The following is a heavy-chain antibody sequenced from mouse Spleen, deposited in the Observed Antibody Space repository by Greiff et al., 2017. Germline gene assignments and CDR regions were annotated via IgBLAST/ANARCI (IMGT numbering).Heavy chain of an antibody. D-gene: IGHD4-1*01. CDR2: ISSGGSYT. Sequence: EVKLVESGGGLVKPGGSLKLSCAASGFTFSSYAMSWVRQTPEKRLEWVATISSGGSYTYYPDSVKGRFTISRDNAKNTLYLQMSSLRSEDTAMYYCARAGTLFAYWGQGTLVTVSA. CDR1: GFTFSSYA. V-gene: IGHV5-9-1*01. CDR3: ARAGTLFAY. J-gene: IGHJ3*01.